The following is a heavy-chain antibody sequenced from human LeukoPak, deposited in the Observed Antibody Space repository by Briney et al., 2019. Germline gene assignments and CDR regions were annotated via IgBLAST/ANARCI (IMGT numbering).Heavy chain of an antibody. V-gene: IGHV3-23*01. J-gene: IGHJ4*02. CDR2: LRGADERT. Sequence: GGSLRLSCAAPGFTLSAYAMSRVRQAPGKGLEWVSALRGADERTYYADRVKGRFTISRDLSKNTLSLQMNSLRAEDSALYYCARSTGYRNFDYWGQGTLVTVSS. D-gene: IGHD5-18*01. CDR1: GFTLSAYA. CDR3: ARSTGYRNFDY.